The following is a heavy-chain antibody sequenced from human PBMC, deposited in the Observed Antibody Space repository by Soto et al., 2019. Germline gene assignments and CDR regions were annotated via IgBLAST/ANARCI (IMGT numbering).Heavy chain of an antibody. V-gene: IGHV3-15*01. J-gene: IGHJ4*02. Sequence: WWSLRLSCLASVFTFNNAWMNWFRQAPGKGLEWVGRIKSKTDGGTTDYAALVKGRFTISRDDSKTTLYLQMNGLKTEDTAVYYCTTAENYYDSSSFDYWGQGTLVTVSS. CDR3: TTAENYYDSSSFDY. D-gene: IGHD3-22*01. CDR1: VFTFNNAW. CDR2: IKSKTDGGTT.